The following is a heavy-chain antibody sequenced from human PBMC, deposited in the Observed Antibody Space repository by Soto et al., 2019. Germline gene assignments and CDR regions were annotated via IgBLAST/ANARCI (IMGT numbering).Heavy chain of an antibody. J-gene: IGHJ4*02. Sequence: ASVKVSCKASGYTFTSYDLNWVRQATGQGLEWMGWMNPNSGNTGYAQKFQGRVTMTRNTSISTAYMELSSLRSEDTAVYYCARGQRRYDILTGYYAFGYWGQGTLVTVSS. CDR1: GYTFTSYD. V-gene: IGHV1-8*01. CDR2: MNPNSGNT. D-gene: IGHD3-9*01. CDR3: ARGQRRYDILTGYYAFGY.